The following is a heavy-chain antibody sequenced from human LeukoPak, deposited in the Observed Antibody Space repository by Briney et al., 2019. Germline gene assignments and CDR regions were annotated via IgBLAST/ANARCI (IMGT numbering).Heavy chain of an antibody. Sequence: GGSLRLSCAASGFTLRSYALTWVRKAQGKGLRWVSAISGSGGGTYYADSVKGRFTISRDNSKNTLYLQMNSLRAEDTAVYSCAKPGPGRVYNWFDPWGQGTLVTVSS. D-gene: IGHD3-10*01. CDR3: AKPGPGRVYNWFDP. CDR2: ISGSGGGT. V-gene: IGHV3-23*01. CDR1: GFTLRSYA. J-gene: IGHJ5*02.